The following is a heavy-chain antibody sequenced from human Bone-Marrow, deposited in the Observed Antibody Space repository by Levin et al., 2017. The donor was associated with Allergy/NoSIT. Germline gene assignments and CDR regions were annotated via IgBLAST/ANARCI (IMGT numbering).Heavy chain of an antibody. CDR1: GGSISSSSYY. J-gene: IGHJ3*02. CDR2: IYYSGST. Sequence: SETLSLTCTVSGGSISSSSYYWGWIRQPPGKGLEWIGSIYYSGSTYYNPSLKSRVTISVDTSKNQFSLKLSSVTAADTAVYYCARQLPTSEEWLVMDAFDIWGQGTMVTVSS. CDR3: ARQLPTSEEWLVMDAFDI. V-gene: IGHV4-39*01. D-gene: IGHD6-19*01.